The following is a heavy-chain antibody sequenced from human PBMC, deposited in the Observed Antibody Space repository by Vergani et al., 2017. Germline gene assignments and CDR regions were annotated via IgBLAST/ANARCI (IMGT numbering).Heavy chain of an antibody. V-gene: IGHV4-34*01. D-gene: IGHD2-2*01. J-gene: IGHJ3*02. Sequence: QLQLQQWGAGLLKPSETLSLTCAVYGGSFSGYYWSWIRQPPGKGLEWIGEINHSGSTNYNPSLKSRITMSVDTSKNQFYLKLSSVTAADTAVYYCASCLQQDSCYFDRDAFDIWGQGTMVTVSS. CDR3: ASCLQQDSCYFDRDAFDI. CDR1: GGSFSGYY. CDR2: INHSGST.